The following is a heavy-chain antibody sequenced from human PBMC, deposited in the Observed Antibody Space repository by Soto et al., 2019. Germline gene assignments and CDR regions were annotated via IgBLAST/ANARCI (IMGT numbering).Heavy chain of an antibody. D-gene: IGHD2-15*01. CDR2: IYYSGST. Sequence: SETLSLTCTVSGGSISSSSYYWGWIRQPPGKGLEWIGSIYYSGSTYYNPSLKSRVTISVDTSKNQFSLKLSSVTAEDTAVYYCARSAHIVVVVVDNWDTGGGAFDIWGQGTMVTVSS. J-gene: IGHJ3*02. V-gene: IGHV4-39*01. CDR3: ARSAHIVVVVVDNWDTGGGAFDI. CDR1: GGSISSSSYY.